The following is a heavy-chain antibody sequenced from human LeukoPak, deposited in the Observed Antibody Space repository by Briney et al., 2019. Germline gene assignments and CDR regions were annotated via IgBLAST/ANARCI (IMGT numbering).Heavy chain of an antibody. Sequence: GGSLRLSCAASGFTFSNFAMSWVRQAPGEGVEGVSSISGSCFNRLCADSARGRFTTSRAYSKNTLYLRMSSLSAEDTAVYYCPKSSVRGVDSFDYWGQGTLVTVSS. D-gene: IGHD6-6*01. CDR2: ISGSCFNR. V-gene: IGHV3-23*01. CDR1: GFTFSNFA. CDR3: PKSSVRGVDSFDY. J-gene: IGHJ4*02.